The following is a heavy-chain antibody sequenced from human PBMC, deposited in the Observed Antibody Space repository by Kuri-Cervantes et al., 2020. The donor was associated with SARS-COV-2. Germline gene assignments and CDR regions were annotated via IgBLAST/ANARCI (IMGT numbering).Heavy chain of an antibody. Sequence: ESLKISCTVSGGSISSGDYYWSWIRQPPGKGLEWIGYIYYSGSTNYNPSLKSRVTISVDTSKNQFSLKLSSVTAADTAVYYCARTASTVTTNPYRYYFDYWGQGTLVTVSS. CDR3: ARTASTVTTNPYRYYFDY. J-gene: IGHJ4*02. D-gene: IGHD4-11*01. CDR2: IYYSGST. CDR1: GGSISSGDYY. V-gene: IGHV4-61*08.